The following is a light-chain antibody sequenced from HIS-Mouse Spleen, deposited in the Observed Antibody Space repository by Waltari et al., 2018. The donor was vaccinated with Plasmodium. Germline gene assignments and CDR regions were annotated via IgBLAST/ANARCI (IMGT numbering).Light chain of an antibody. CDR3: CSYAGSSTFV. CDR1: SSDVGSYNL. Sequence: QSALTQPASVSGSPGPSITISCTGTSSDVGSYNLVSWYQQHPGKAPKLMIYEGSKRPSGVSNRFSGSKSGNTASLTISGLQAEDEADYYCCSYAGSSTFVFGGGTK. V-gene: IGLV2-23*03. CDR2: EGS. J-gene: IGLJ3*02.